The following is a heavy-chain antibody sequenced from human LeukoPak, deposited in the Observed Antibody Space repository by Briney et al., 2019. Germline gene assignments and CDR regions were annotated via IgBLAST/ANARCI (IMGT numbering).Heavy chain of an antibody. D-gene: IGHD2-8*01. J-gene: IGHJ4*02. CDR2: IWSDGSNK. CDR1: GFTFSSYA. CDR3: AREVNGAYYFDY. V-gene: IGHV3-33*01. Sequence: GGSLRLSCAASGFTFSSYAMDWVRQAPGKGLEWVAVIWSDGSNKYYADSVEGRFTISRDNSKNTLHLQMDSLRAEDTAVYYCAREVNGAYYFDYWGQGTLAAVSS.